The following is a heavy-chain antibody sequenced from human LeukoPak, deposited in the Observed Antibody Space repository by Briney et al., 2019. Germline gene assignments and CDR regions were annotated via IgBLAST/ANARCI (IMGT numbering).Heavy chain of an antibody. D-gene: IGHD4-17*01. CDR2: INYSGSA. Sequence: SETLSLTCTVSGGPINSYYWSWIRQPPGKGLEWIGYINYSGSANYNPSLKSRVTISVDTSKNQFSLKLSSVTAADTAVYYCASIPKYRSTVTAHWGQGTLVTVSS. CDR3: ASIPKYRSTVTAH. CDR1: GGPINSYY. V-gene: IGHV4-59*08. J-gene: IGHJ1*01.